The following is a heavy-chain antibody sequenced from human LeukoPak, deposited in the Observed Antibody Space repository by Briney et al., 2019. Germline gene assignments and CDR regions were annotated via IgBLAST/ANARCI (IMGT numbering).Heavy chain of an antibody. J-gene: IGHJ4*02. CDR1: GGSISSYY. V-gene: IGHV4-34*01. CDR2: INHSGST. Sequence: PSETLSLTCTVSGGSISSYYWSWIRQPPGKGLEWIGEINHSGSTNYNPSLKSRVTISVDTSKNQFSLKLSSVTAADTAVYYCARGLGSLWFGELTFDYWGQGTLVTVSS. CDR3: ARGLGSLWFGELTFDY. D-gene: IGHD3-10*01.